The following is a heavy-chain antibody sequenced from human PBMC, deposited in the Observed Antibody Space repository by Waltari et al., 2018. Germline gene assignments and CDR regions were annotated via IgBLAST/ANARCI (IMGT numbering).Heavy chain of an antibody. J-gene: IGHJ3*02. CDR2: IFSGDTT. CDR3: ARVARGTLYDAFDI. CDR1: GPDVRARF. D-gene: IGHD1-7*01. Sequence: EVQLMESGGGLVQPGGSLRLSCVASGPDVRARFMSWVRQAPGKGLEWVSAIFSGDTTYYTDSVKGRFSTSRDNSKNTLFLQMNSLRAEDTAVYYCARVARGTLYDAFDIWGQGTMVTVSS. V-gene: IGHV3-66*01.